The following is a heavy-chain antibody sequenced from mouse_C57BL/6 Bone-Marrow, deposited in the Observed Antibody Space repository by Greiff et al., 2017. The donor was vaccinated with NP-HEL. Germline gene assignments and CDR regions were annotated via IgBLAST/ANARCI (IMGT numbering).Heavy chain of an antibody. V-gene: IGHV5-16*01. J-gene: IGHJ2*01. D-gene: IGHD2-4*01. CDR1: GFTFSDYY. Sequence: EVMLVESEGGLVQPGSSMKLSCTASGFTFSDYYMAWVRQVPEKGLEWVANINYDGSSTYYLDSLKSRFIISRDNAKNLLYLQMSSLKSEDTATYYCAREGLRNSFDYWGQGTTLTVSS. CDR3: AREGLRNSFDY. CDR2: INYDGSST.